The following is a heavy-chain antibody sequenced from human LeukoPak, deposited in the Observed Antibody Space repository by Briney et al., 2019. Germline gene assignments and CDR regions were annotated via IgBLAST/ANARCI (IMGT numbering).Heavy chain of an antibody. CDR3: ASHQG. CDR2: IYYSGST. J-gene: IGHJ4*02. Sequence: SETLSLTCTVSGGSISSYYWSWIRQPPGKGLEWIGYIYYSGSTYYNPSLKSRVTISVDTSKNQFSLKLSSVTAADTAVYYCASHQGWGQGTLVTVSS. V-gene: IGHV4-59*04. CDR1: GGSISSYY.